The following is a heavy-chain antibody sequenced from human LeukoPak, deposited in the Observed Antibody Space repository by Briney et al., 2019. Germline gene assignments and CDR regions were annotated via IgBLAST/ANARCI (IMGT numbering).Heavy chain of an antibody. J-gene: IGHJ4*02. CDR2: ISSSSSTI. CDR1: GFTFSSYS. V-gene: IGHV3-48*02. CDR3: ARGRAQYYYDSSGYYYFDY. Sequence: GGSLRLSCAASGFTFSSYSMNWVRQAPGKGLEWVSYISSSSSTIYYADSVKGRFTISRDNAKNSLYLQMNSLRDEDMAVYYCARGRAQYYYDSSGYYYFDYWGQGTLVTVSS. D-gene: IGHD3-22*01.